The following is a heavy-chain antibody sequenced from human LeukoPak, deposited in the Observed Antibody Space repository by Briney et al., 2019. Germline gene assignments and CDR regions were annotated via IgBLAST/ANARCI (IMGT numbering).Heavy chain of an antibody. Sequence: GGSLRLSCAASGFTFSKSWMSWVRQGPGEGLEWVSCIKENGGEEKYVDSVRGRFTISRDNAKNSLYLQMNSLRVEDTAVYYCAKDRVGGALEFWGQGTLATVSS. J-gene: IGHJ4*02. V-gene: IGHV3-7*01. CDR3: AKDRVGGALEF. D-gene: IGHD2-21*01. CDR1: GFTFSKSW. CDR2: IKENGGEE.